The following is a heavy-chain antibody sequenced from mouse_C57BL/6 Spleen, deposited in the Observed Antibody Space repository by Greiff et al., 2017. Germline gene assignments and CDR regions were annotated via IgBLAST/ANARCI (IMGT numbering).Heavy chain of an antibody. CDR3: AIFTTVVDYFDY. J-gene: IGHJ2*01. CDR1: GYTFTDYN. CDR2: INPTNGGP. Sequence: EVQLQQSGPELVKPGASVKMSCKASGYTFTDYNMHWVKQSHGKSLEWIGYINPTNGGPSYNQKFKGKATLTVNKSSSTADMELRSLTSEDSAVYYCAIFTTVVDYFDYWGQGTTLTVSS. D-gene: IGHD1-1*01. V-gene: IGHV1-22*01.